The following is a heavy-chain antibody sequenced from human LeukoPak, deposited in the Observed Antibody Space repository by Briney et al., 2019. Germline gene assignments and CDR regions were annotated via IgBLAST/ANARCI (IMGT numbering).Heavy chain of an antibody. CDR2: IFSGGST. CDR3: ARVTRRLSYYYDRPYYFDY. D-gene: IGHD3-22*01. CDR1: GGSISSSTFY. J-gene: IGHJ4*02. Sequence: SETLSLTCTVSGGSISSSTFYWGWIRQPPGKGLEWIGSIFSGGSTYYNPSLKSRVTISVDTSKNQFSLKLSSVTAADTAVYYCARVTRRLSYYYDRPYYFDYWGQGTLVTVSS. V-gene: IGHV4-39*07.